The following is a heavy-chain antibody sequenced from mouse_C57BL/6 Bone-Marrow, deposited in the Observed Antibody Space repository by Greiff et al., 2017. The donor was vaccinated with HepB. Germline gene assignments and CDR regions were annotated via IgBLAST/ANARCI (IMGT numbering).Heavy chain of an antibody. J-gene: IGHJ2*01. V-gene: IGHV5-6*01. Sequence: EVQGVESGGDLVKPGGSLKLSCAASGFTFSSYGMSWVRQTPDKRLEWVATISSGGSYTYYPDSVTGRFTISRDNAKNTLYLQMSSLKAEDTAMYYCARHPSDYWGQGTTLTVSS. CDR3: ARHPSDY. CDR2: ISSGGSYT. CDR1: GFTFSSYG.